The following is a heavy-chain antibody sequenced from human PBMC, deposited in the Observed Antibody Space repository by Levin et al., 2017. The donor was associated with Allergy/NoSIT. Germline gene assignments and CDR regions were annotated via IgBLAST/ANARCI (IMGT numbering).Heavy chain of an antibody. D-gene: IGHD7-27*01. J-gene: IGHJ4*02. Sequence: GESLKISCKASGYTFTGYYMHWVRQAPGQGLEWMGWINPNSGGTNYAQKFQGRVTMTRDTSISTAYMELSRLRSDDTAVYYCARGDWGSMKGYWGQGTLVTVSS. CDR3: ARGDWGSMKGY. V-gene: IGHV1-2*02. CDR1: GYTFTGYY. CDR2: INPNSGGT.